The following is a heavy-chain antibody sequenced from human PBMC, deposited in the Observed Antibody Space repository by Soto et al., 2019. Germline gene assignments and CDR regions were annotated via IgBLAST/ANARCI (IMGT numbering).Heavy chain of an antibody. CDR2: VNPIVSMS. D-gene: IGHD3-10*01. CDR3: ASSYGSGYRAFDY. J-gene: IGHJ4*02. Sequence: QVQLVQSGAEVKRPGSSVKVSCKASGDTFNFYSINWVRQAPGLGLEWMGRVNPIVSMSNYAQKFQGRVTMTAYKSTSTDYMELSSLRSEDTAMYSCASSYGSGYRAFDYWGQGALVTVSS. V-gene: IGHV1-69*02. CDR1: GDTFNFYS.